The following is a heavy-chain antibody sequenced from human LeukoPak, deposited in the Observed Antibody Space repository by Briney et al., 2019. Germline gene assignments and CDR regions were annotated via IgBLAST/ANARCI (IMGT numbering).Heavy chain of an antibody. CDR1: GGSISSYY. Sequence: SETLSLTCTVSGGSISSYYWSWIRQPAGKGLEWIGRSYTSGSTNYNPSLESRVTMSVDTSKNQLSLKLSSVTAADTAVYYCAREASTVTSRALDYWGQGTLVTVSS. V-gene: IGHV4-4*07. J-gene: IGHJ4*02. CDR3: AREASTVTSRALDY. D-gene: IGHD4-11*01. CDR2: SYTSGST.